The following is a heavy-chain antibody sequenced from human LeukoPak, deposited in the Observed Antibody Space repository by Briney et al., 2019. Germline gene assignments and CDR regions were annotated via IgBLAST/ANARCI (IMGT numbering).Heavy chain of an antibody. D-gene: IGHD6-19*01. CDR2: MNPNSGNT. J-gene: IGHJ4*02. Sequence: ASVKVSCKASGYTFTSYDINWVRQATGQGLEWMGWMNPNSGNTGYAHKFQGRVTMTRNTSISTAYMELSSLRSEDTAVYCCARGRGWLVPSWSYFDYWGQGTLVTVSS. CDR1: GYTFTSYD. V-gene: IGHV1-8*01. CDR3: ARGRGWLVPSWSYFDY.